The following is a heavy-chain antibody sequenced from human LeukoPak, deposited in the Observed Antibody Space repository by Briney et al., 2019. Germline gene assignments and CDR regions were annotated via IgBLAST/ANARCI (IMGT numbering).Heavy chain of an antibody. V-gene: IGHV4-39*01. Sequence: PSETLSLTCTVSGGSISSSSYYWGWIRQPPGKGLEWIGSIYYSGSTYYNPSLKSRVTISVDTSKNQFSLKLSSVTAADTAVYYCASVCSSTSCYLKWFDPWGQGTLVTVSS. J-gene: IGHJ5*02. CDR3: ASVCSSTSCYLKWFDP. CDR2: IYYSGST. D-gene: IGHD2-2*01. CDR1: GGSISSSSYY.